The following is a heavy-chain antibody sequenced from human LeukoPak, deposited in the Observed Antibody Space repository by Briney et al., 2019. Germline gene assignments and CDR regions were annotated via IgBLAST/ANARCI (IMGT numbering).Heavy chain of an antibody. J-gene: IGHJ4*02. D-gene: IGHD3-9*01. CDR3: GSSNLLTGYYFLNF. CDR1: GFTVSDNY. Sequence: GGSLRFSCAASGFTVSDNYMTWVRQAPGKGLEWVSLIYAAGGTYFADSVRGRFTISRDNSKNTVYLQMNNLGVDDTAVYYCGSSNLLTGYYFLNFWGQGTLVTVSS. V-gene: IGHV3-66*01. CDR2: IYAAGGT.